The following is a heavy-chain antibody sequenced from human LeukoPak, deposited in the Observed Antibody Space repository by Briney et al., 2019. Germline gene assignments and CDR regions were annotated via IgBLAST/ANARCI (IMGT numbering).Heavy chain of an antibody. V-gene: IGHV4-30-4*08. J-gene: IGHJ1*01. Sequence: PSQTLSLTCTVSGGSISSGDYYWSWIRQPPGKGLEWIGYIYYSGSTYYNPSLKSRVTISVDTSKNQFSLKLSSVTAADTAVYYCARVGTKSSSTRRAEYFQHWGQGTLVTVSS. D-gene: IGHD1-7*01. CDR2: IYYSGST. CDR3: ARVGTKSSSTRRAEYFQH. CDR1: GGSISSGDYY.